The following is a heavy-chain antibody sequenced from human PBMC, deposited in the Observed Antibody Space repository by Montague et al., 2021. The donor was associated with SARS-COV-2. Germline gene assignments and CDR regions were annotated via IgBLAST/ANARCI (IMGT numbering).Heavy chain of an antibody. CDR2: IYWDYDT. D-gene: IGHD3-22*01. V-gene: IGHV2-5*02. CDR3: AHRRYESNGDAFDF. CDR1: GFSLVTSGEA. Sequence: PPPTLTLTCTFSGFSLVTSGEAVGWFRQPPGKAPEWLGLIYWDYDTRYSPSLKRRITITKDISKNEVVLTLTNMDPVDTATYYCAHRRYESNGDAFDFWGQGTVVIVS. J-gene: IGHJ3*01.